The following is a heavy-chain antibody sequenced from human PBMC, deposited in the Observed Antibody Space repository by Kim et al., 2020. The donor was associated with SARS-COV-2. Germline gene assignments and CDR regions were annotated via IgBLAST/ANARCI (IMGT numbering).Heavy chain of an antibody. J-gene: IGHJ6*02. V-gene: IGHV3-53*04. D-gene: IGHD4-17*01. CDR3: ARDTDYYGMDV. CDR2: T. Sequence: TYYEDSVKGRFNISRHNSKNTLYLQMNSLRAEDTAVYYCARDTDYYGMDVWGQGTTVTVSS.